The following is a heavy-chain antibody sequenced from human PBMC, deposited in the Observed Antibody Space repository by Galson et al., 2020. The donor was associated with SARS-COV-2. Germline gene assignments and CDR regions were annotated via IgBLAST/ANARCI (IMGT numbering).Heavy chain of an antibody. CDR2: IYYSGST. D-gene: IGHD3-9*01. J-gene: IGHJ4*02. CDR3: ARLERYFGWLLGQGPVRGYFDY. CDR1: GGSISSSSYY. V-gene: IGHV4-39*01. Sequence: SETLSLTCTVSGGSISSSSYYWGWIRQPPGKGLEWIGSIYYSGSTYYNPSLKSRVTISVDTSKNQFSLKLSSVTAADTAVYYCARLERYFGWLLGQGPVRGYFDYWGQGTLVTVSS.